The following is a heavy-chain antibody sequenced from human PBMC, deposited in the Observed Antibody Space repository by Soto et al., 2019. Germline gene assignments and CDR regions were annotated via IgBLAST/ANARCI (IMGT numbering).Heavy chain of an antibody. J-gene: IGHJ4*02. CDR2: IHPSGST. CDR3: ARGHDRAKVGY. V-gene: IGHV4-34*02. CDR1: GGSFSGYY. Sequence: QVQLQLWGAGLLKPSETLSLTCAVYGGSFSGYYWSWIRQPPGMGLEWIGEIHPSGSTDYSPSLKSRVSISADTSRDQFSLKLSSVTAADTAIYYCARGHDRAKVGYWGQGTLVTVSS. D-gene: IGHD3-22*01.